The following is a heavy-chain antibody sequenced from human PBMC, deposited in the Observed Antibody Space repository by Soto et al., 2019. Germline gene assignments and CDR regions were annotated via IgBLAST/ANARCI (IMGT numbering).Heavy chain of an antibody. CDR2: IYYSGST. V-gene: IGHV4-39*01. D-gene: IGHD5-12*01. J-gene: IGHJ4*02. Sequence: SETLSLTCTVSGDSISSNNFYWGWIRQPPGKGLEWIGSIYYSGSTYYNPSLKSRVTISVDTSKSQFSLKLSSVTAADTAVYYCARRSGYSYATDYWGQGTLVTVSS. CDR3: ARRSGYSYATDY. CDR1: GDSISSNNFY.